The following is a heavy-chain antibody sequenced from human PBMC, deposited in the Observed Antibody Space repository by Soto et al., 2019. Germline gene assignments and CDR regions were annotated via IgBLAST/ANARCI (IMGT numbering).Heavy chain of an antibody. CDR3: ARVYYDFWSGFSYYYYYMDV. Sequence: SETLSLTCTVSGGSISSYYWSWIRQPPGKGLEWIGYIYYSGSTNYNPSLKSRVTISVDTSKNQFSLKLNSVTAADTAVYYCARVYYDFWSGFSYYYYYMDVWGKGTTVTVSS. V-gene: IGHV4-59*01. J-gene: IGHJ6*03. D-gene: IGHD3-3*01. CDR1: GGSISSYY. CDR2: IYYSGST.